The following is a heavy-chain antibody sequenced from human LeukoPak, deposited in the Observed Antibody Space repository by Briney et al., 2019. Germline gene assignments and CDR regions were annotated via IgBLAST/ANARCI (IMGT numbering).Heavy chain of an antibody. V-gene: IGHV3-23*01. CDR2: INGSGGST. J-gene: IGHJ4*02. Sequence: PGGSLRLSCAASGFTFSSYAMSWVRQAPGKGLEWVSAINGSGGSTYYADSVEGRFTISRDNSKNTLYLQMNSLRAEDTAVYYCAKARIVVVTAVGFDYWGQGTLVTVSS. CDR3: AKARIVVVTAVGFDY. D-gene: IGHD2-21*02. CDR1: GFTFSSYA.